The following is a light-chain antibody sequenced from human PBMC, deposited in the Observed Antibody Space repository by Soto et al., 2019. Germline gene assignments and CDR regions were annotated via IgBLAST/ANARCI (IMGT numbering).Light chain of an antibody. Sequence: DIVMTQSPDSLTVSLGERATINCKSSQTVLSSSNNRNYLAWYQQKPGQPPTLLLYWASTRESGVPDRFSGSGSGADLTLTISRLQAEDVAVYYCHQYYTTPQTFGQGTKVEIK. CDR3: HQYYTTPQT. V-gene: IGKV4-1*01. J-gene: IGKJ1*01. CDR1: QTVLSSSNNRNY. CDR2: WAS.